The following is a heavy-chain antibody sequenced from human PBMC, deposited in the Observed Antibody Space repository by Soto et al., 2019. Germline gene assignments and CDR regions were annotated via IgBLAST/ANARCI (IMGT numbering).Heavy chain of an antibody. CDR1: GCTFSDYN. D-gene: IGHD6-19*01. CDR3: ARDQQWLVH. J-gene: IGHJ4*02. V-gene: IGHV3-48*01. Sequence: PGGCLRLSGATSGCTFSDYNMNWVRQAPGKGLEWISYITSSSSTIYYADSVKGRFTVSRDNAQNSLYLQMSSLRAEDTAVYYCARDQQWLVHWGQGALVTVSS. CDR2: ITSSSSTI.